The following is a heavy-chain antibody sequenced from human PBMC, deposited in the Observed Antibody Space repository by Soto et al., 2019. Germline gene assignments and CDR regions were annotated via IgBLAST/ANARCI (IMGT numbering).Heavy chain of an antibody. Sequence: EVQLVESGGGLVQPGGSLRLSCAASGFTFSDHYMDWVRQAPGKGLEWVGRTRNKANSYTTEYAASVKGRFTISRDDSKNSLYLQMNSLKTEDTAVYYCARERCIGGSCYYYYYGMDVWGQGTTVTVSS. CDR1: GFTFSDHY. V-gene: IGHV3-72*01. J-gene: IGHJ6*02. D-gene: IGHD2-15*01. CDR2: TRNKANSYTT. CDR3: ARERCIGGSCYYYYYGMDV.